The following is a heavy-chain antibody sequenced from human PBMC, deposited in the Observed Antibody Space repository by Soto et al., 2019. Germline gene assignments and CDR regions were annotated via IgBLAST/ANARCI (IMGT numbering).Heavy chain of an antibody. D-gene: IGHD1-26*01. V-gene: IGHV1-69*01. CDR3: ASGLLNSGSLGYYYGMDV. J-gene: IGHJ6*02. CDR2: IIPIFGTA. CDR1: GGTFSSYA. Sequence: QVQLVQSGAEVKKPGSSVKVSCKASGGTFSSYAISWVRQAPGQGLEWMGGIIPIFGTANYAQKFQGRVTITEDESTSTAYMELSSLRSEDTAVYYCASGLLNSGSLGYYYGMDVWGQGTTVTVSS.